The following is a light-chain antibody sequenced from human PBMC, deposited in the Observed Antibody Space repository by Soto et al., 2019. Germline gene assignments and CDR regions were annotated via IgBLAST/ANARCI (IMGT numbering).Light chain of an antibody. CDR2: GAS. V-gene: IGKV3-20*01. J-gene: IGKJ5*01. CDR3: HQYYNAIT. CDR1: QSVSSNN. Sequence: IVLTQSPGTLSLSPGETATLSCRASQSVSSNNLAWYHQKPGQTPRLLIYGASSRATGIPDRFSGSGSGTDFTLTISRLEPEDFAVYYCHQYYNAITVGQGTRLEIE.